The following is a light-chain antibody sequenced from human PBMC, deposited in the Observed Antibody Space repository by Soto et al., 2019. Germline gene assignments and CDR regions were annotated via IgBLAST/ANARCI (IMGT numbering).Light chain of an antibody. CDR3: LQDYNYPLT. CDR2: AAS. V-gene: IGKV1-6*01. Sequence: AIHMTQSPSSLSASVGDRVTITCRARQGIRNDLGWYQQKPGKAPKLLIYAASSLQSGVPSRFRGSGSGTDFTLTISSLQPEDFETYYCLQDYNYPLTFGGGTKVDIK. CDR1: QGIRND. J-gene: IGKJ4*01.